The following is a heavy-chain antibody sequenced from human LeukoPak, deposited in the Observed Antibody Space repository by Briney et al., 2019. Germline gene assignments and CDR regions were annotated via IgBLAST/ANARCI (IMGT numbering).Heavy chain of an antibody. CDR1: GFTFSSYA. D-gene: IGHD3-10*01. CDR3: AKDASFGRRDY. V-gene: IGHV3-23*01. CDR2: IDSSGGYT. J-gene: IGHJ4*02. Sequence: GGSLRLSCAASGFTFSSYAMSWVRQAPGKGLEWVSAIDSSGGYTYYAASVKGRFTISRDNSKNTLYLQMNSLRAEDMALYYCAKDASFGRRDYWGQGTLVTVSS.